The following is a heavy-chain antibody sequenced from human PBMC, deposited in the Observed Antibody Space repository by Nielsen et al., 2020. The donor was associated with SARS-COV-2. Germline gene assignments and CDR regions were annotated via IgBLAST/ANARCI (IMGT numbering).Heavy chain of an antibody. CDR2: ISSSSSYI. V-gene: IGHV3-21*01. CDR3: AKDRYYYDSSGYYYSPYYYYGMDV. Sequence: VRQAPGKGLGWVSSISSSSSYIYYADSVKGRFTISRDNAKNSLYLQMNSLRAEDTAVYYCAKDRYYYDSSGYYYSPYYYYGMDVWGQGTTVTVSS. J-gene: IGHJ6*02. D-gene: IGHD3-22*01.